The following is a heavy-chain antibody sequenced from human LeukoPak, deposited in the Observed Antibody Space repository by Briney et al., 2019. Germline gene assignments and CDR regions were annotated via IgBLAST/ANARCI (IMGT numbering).Heavy chain of an antibody. CDR3: ARDRDYGALTRGLDY. CDR2: INWNGGST. V-gene: IGHV3-20*04. J-gene: IGHJ4*02. CDR1: GFTFDDYG. Sequence: PGGSLRVSCAASGFTFDDYGMSWVRQAPGKGLEWVSGINWNGGSTGYADSVKGRFTISRDNAKNSLYLQMNSLRAEDTALYYCARDRDYGALTRGLDYWGQGTLVTVSS. D-gene: IGHD4-17*01.